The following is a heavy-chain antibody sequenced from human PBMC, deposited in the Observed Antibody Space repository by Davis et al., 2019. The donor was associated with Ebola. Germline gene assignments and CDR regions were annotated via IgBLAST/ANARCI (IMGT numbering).Heavy chain of an antibody. J-gene: IGHJ4*02. Sequence: GESLKISCKGSGYSFTSYWIGWVRQMPGKGLEWMGIIYPGDSDTRSSPSFQGQVTISADKSISTAYLQWSSLKASDTAMYYCARGYCSGGSCPGYFDYWGQGTLVTVSS. CDR3: ARGYCSGGSCPGYFDY. V-gene: IGHV5-51*01. CDR2: IYPGDSDT. CDR1: GYSFTSYW. D-gene: IGHD2-15*01.